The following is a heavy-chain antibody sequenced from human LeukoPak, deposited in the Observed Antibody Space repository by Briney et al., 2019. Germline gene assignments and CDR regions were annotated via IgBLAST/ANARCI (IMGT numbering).Heavy chain of an antibody. CDR3: ARYGNNVDNAFDI. CDR1: AFTFRSYW. CDR2: IKEDGSEN. Sequence: GGSLRLSCAASAFTFRSYWMSWVRQAPGKGLEWVANIKEDGSENYYVDSVKGRFTISRDNAENSQYLQMNSLRVEDTALYYCARYGNNVDNAFDIWGQGTMVTVSS. J-gene: IGHJ3*02. D-gene: IGHD4-17*01. V-gene: IGHV3-7*01.